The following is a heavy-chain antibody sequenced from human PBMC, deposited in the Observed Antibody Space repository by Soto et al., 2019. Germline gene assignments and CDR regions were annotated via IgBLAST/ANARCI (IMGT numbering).Heavy chain of an antibody. CDR1: GETLNSNP. CDR3: ARKSGRDCHSGGGCFSLDV. D-gene: IGHD2-15*01. J-gene: IGHJ4*02. CDR2: IVPLSDRT. Sequence: QVRLVQSGAEVKKPGSSLKVSCKVFGETLNSNPIGWVRQAPGQGLEWVGGIVPLSDRTNYAQELQGRVTVTADGYTSTVYMELSNLKSDDTAVYYCARKSGRDCHSGGGCFSLDVWGQGSLITVS. V-gene: IGHV1-69*01.